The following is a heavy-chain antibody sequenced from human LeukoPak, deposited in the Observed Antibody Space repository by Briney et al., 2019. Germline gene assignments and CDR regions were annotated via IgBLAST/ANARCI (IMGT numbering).Heavy chain of an antibody. CDR3: RAAPKDYYYGMDV. CDR2: IYYSGST. D-gene: IGHD2-15*01. V-gene: IGHV4-39*01. CDR1: GYPFRRRGCS. J-gene: IGHJ6*02. Sequence: SETLASTGMAPGYPFRRRGCSGAGIRQPPGKGREWIGSIYYSGSTYYNPSLKSRVTISVDTSKNQFSLKLSSVTAADTAVYYCRAAPKDYYYGMDVWGQGTTVTVSS.